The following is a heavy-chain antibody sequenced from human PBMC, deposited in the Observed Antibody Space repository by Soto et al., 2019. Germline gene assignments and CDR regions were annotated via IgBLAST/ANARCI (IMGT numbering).Heavy chain of an antibody. V-gene: IGHV3-48*02. CDR2: ISSRSTTV. CDR3: ATEWNIYYSDSSALGY. CDR1: GLIFSSFN. J-gene: IGHJ4*02. Sequence: GGSLRLSCAASGLIFSSFNMNWVRQAPRKGLEWVSYISSRSTTVYYADSVKGRFTISRDNAKNSLYLQMNSLRDEDTAVYFCATEWNIYYSDSSALGYWGQGALVTVSS. D-gene: IGHD3-22*01.